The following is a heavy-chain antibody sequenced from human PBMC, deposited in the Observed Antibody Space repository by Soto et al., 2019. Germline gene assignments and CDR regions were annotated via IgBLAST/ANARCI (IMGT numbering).Heavy chain of an antibody. CDR1: GFTFSNYW. D-gene: IGHD3-10*01. CDR3: TSDTLGPRDS. V-gene: IGHV3-74*01. Sequence: PGGSLRLSCAASGFTFSNYWMHWVRQAPGKGLLWVSRINPDGSSTSYADSVKDRFTISRDNAENTLFLQMNILRAEDTALYYCTSDTLGPRDSWGQRTLVTVSS. CDR2: INPDGSST. J-gene: IGHJ4*02.